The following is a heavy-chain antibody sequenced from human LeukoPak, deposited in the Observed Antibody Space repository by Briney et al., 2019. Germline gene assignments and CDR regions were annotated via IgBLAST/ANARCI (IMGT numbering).Heavy chain of an antibody. D-gene: IGHD3-3*01. J-gene: IGHJ6*03. Sequence: TGGSLRLSCAASGFTFSSYGMHWVRQAPGKGLEWVAFIRYDGSNKYYADSVKGRFTISRDNSKNTLYLQMNSLRAEDTAVYYCARSGYTSKYYDFWSGYFYYYYMDVWGKGTTVTVSS. V-gene: IGHV3-30*02. CDR3: ARSGYTSKYYDFWSGYFYYYYMDV. CDR2: IRYDGSNK. CDR1: GFTFSSYG.